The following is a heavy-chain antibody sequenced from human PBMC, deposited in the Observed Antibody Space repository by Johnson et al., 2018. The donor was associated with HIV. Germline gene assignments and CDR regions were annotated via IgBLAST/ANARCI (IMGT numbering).Heavy chain of an antibody. V-gene: IGHV3-13*01. CDR1: GFTFSSYD. CDR3: ARALGYCSGGSCPLDAFDV. D-gene: IGHD2-15*01. CDR2: IGTAGDT. J-gene: IGHJ3*01. Sequence: VQLVESGGGLVQPGGSLRLSCVASGFTFSSYDMHWVRQATGKGLEWVSGIGTAGDTYYPGSVKGRFTISRDNSKNTLYLQMGSLRAEDMAVYYCARALGYCSGGSCPLDAFDVWGQGTLVIVSS.